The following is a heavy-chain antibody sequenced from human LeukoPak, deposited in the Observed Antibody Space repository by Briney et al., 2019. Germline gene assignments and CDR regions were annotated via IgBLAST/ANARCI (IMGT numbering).Heavy chain of an antibody. Sequence: GGSLRLSCAASGFTFSSYGMHWVRQAPGKGLEGVAVISYDGSNKYYADSVKGRFTISRDNSENTLYLQMNSLRAEDTAVYYCAKDLRGSGRYFGMDVWGKGTTVTVSS. J-gene: IGHJ6*04. CDR3: AKDLRGSGRYFGMDV. V-gene: IGHV3-30*18. D-gene: IGHD6-19*01. CDR2: ISYDGSNK. CDR1: GFTFSSYG.